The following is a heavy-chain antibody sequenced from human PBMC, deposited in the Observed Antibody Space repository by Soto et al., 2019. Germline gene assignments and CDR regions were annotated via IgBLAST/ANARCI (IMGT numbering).Heavy chain of an antibody. CDR1: GFTFSSYA. CDR3: ARTGPLGYCSGGSCYDAAFDI. Sequence: GGSLRLSCAASGFTFSSYAMHWVRQAPGKGLEYVSAISSNGGSTYYANFVKGRFTISRDNSKNTLYLQMGSLRAEDMAVYYCARTGPLGYCSGGSCYDAAFDIWGQGTMVTVSS. CDR2: ISSNGGST. V-gene: IGHV3-64*01. D-gene: IGHD2-15*01. J-gene: IGHJ3*02.